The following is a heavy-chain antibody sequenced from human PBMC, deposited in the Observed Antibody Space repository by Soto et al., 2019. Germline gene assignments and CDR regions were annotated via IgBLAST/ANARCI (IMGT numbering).Heavy chain of an antibody. CDR3: ARTARYSPYYFDY. V-gene: IGHV3-33*01. CDR1: GFTFSSCG. Sequence: QVQLVESGGGVVQPGRSLRLSCAASGFTFSSCGMHWVRQAPGKGLEWVAVIWYDGSNKYYADSVKGRFTISRDNSKNTLYLQMNSLRAGDTAVYYCARTARYSPYYFDYWGQGTLVTVSS. CDR2: IWYDGSNK. D-gene: IGHD5-18*01. J-gene: IGHJ4*02.